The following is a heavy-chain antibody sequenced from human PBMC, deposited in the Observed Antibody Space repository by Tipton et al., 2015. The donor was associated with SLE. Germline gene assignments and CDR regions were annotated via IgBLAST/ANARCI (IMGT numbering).Heavy chain of an antibody. CDR1: GGSISSYY. Sequence: TLSLTCTVSGGSISSYYWSWIRQPPGKGLEWIREINHSGSTNYNPSLKSRVTISVDTSKNQFSLKLSSVTAADTAVYYCAGAPYSSSWKYVDYWGQGTLVTSPS. CDR3: AGAPYSSSWKYVDY. D-gene: IGHD6-13*01. CDR2: INHSGST. V-gene: IGHV4-34*01. J-gene: IGHJ4*02.